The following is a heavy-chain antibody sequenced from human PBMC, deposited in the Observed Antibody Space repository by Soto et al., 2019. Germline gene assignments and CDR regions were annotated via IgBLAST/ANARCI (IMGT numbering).Heavy chain of an antibody. J-gene: IGHJ6*02. CDR2: VYYSGST. V-gene: IGHV4-59*01. CDR3: ARKIDKYFFYGLDV. Sequence: SETLSITCAVYGGSFSGYYWSWIRQPPGKGLEWIGNVYYSGSTNYNPSLKSRVTLSVDTSKNQFSLKLTSVTAADTAVYYCARKIDKYFFYGLDVWGQGTTVTVSS. CDR1: GGSFSGYY.